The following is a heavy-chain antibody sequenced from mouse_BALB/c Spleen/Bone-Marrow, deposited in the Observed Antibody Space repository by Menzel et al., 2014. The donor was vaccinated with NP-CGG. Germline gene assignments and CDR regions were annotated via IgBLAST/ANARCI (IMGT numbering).Heavy chain of an antibody. Sequence: VQLQQSGAELVKPGASVKLSCTASGFNIKDTYMHWVKQRPEQGLEWIGRIDPAHGNTKYDPKFQGKATITADTSSNTAYLQLSSLTAEDTADYYSATMITDWYFDVWGAGTTVTVSS. CDR3: ATMITDWYFDV. CDR1: GFNIKDTY. V-gene: IGHV14-3*02. D-gene: IGHD2-4*01. J-gene: IGHJ1*01. CDR2: IDPAHGNT.